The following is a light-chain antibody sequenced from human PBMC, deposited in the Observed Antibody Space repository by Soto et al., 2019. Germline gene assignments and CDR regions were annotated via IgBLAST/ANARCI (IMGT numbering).Light chain of an antibody. CDR2: AAS. Sequence: DIQMTQSPSSLSASVGDRVTITCRASQSISSYLNWYQQKPGKAPKLLIYAASSLRSGVPSRFSGSGSGTDFTLTISSLQPEDFATYYCQQSYSTHRTCGQGTKVEIK. CDR1: QSISSY. V-gene: IGKV1-39*01. CDR3: QQSYSTHRT. J-gene: IGKJ1*01.